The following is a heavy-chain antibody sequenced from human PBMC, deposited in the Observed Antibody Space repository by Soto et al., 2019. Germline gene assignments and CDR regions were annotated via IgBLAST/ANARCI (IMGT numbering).Heavy chain of an antibody. CDR1: GYMFSNYD. J-gene: IGHJ4*02. Sequence: QVQLVQSGAEVKKPGASVKVSCKASGYMFSNYDIIWVRQATGQGLEWMGWMNPDSDKTDYVQKFQGRVTMTGNTSISTAYMELTALTYEDTAIYYCARPGARYCGGDCYSSHWGQGTLVTVSS. D-gene: IGHD2-21*02. V-gene: IGHV1-8*01. CDR3: ARPGARYCGGDCYSSH. CDR2: MNPDSDKT.